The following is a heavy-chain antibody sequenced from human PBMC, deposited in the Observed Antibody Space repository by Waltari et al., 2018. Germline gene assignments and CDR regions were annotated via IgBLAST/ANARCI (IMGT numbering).Heavy chain of an antibody. V-gene: IGHV3-30*02. CDR1: GFTFRSYG. CDR3: AKDVASYCSGGSCYTLDS. J-gene: IGHJ4*02. D-gene: IGHD2-15*01. CDR2: IAYDGRNE. Sequence: QVQVVESGGGVVQPGGSLRLSCAASGFTFRSYGMHWFRQAPGKGLAWVSLIAYDGRNEYYADSVKGRFTIARDNSKNTLHLQMNSLREDDTAVYHCAKDVASYCSGGSCYTLDSWGQGTPVTVSS.